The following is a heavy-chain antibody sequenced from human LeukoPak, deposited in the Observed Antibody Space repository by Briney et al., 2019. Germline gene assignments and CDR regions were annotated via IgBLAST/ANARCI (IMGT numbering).Heavy chain of an antibody. CDR2: INWNGGST. CDR1: GFTFDDYG. D-gene: IGHD3-22*01. Sequence: GGSLRLSCAASGFTFDDYGMSWVRHAPGKGLEWVSGINWNGGSTGYADSVKGRFTISRDNAKNSLYLQMNSLRAEDTALYYCARAGRPGPYYDSSGTPQVGGQGTLVTVSS. V-gene: IGHV3-20*04. J-gene: IGHJ4*02. CDR3: ARAGRPGPYYDSSGTPQV.